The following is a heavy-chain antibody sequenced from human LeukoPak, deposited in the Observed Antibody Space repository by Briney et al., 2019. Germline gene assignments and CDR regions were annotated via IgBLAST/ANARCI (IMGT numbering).Heavy chain of an antibody. Sequence: GGSLRLSCAATGFTFDDFGMSWVRQAPGKGLEWVSALNWNGASTGYADSVKGRFAISRDNAKNSLYLQMNNLRAEDTAFYHCVRVHQLLSSGGWFDSWGQGTQVTVSS. D-gene: IGHD2-2*01. CDR1: GFTFDDFG. CDR3: VRVHQLLSSGGWFDS. J-gene: IGHJ5*01. CDR2: LNWNGAST. V-gene: IGHV3-20*01.